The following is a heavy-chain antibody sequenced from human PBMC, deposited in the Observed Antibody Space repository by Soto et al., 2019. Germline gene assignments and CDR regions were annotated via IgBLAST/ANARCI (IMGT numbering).Heavy chain of an antibody. J-gene: IGHJ6*01. V-gene: IGHV3-23*01. Sequence: GGAVRLSCAASAFPFSSYAMSCVRQAPGKGLEWVSAISGSGGSTYYADSVKGRFTISRDNSKNTLYLQMNSLRAEDTAVYYCAKDLESSGWYALYYYGMDVWGQGTTVTVSS. D-gene: IGHD6-19*01. CDR1: AFPFSSYA. CDR3: AKDLESSGWYALYYYGMDV. CDR2: ISGSGGST.